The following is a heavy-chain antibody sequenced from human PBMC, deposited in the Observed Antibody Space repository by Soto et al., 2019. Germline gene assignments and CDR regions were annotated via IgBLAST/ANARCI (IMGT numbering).Heavy chain of an antibody. D-gene: IGHD3-10*01. CDR2: IYYSGST. J-gene: IGHJ4*02. V-gene: IGHV4-39*01. Sequence: PSETLSLTCTVSGGSISSCSYYWGWIRQPPGKGLEWIGSIYYSGSTYYNPSLKSRVTISVDTSKNQFSLKLCSVTAADTAVYYCASNLWFGEIDWGQGTLVTVSS. CDR3: ASNLWFGEID. CDR1: GGSISSCSYY.